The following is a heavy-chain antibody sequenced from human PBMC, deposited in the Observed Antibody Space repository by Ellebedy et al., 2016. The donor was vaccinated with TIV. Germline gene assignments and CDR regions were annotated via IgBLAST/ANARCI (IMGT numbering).Heavy chain of an antibody. Sequence: GGSLRLSCKGSGYSFTSYWIGWVRQMPGQRLEWMGIISPGGSDTRYSPSFQGQVTISVDKSITTAYLQWSSLKASDTAMYYCARHPARYDFWSGYYPWGQGTLVTVSS. V-gene: IGHV5-51*01. CDR3: ARHPARYDFWSGYYP. J-gene: IGHJ5*02. D-gene: IGHD3-3*01. CDR2: ISPGGSDT. CDR1: GYSFTSYW.